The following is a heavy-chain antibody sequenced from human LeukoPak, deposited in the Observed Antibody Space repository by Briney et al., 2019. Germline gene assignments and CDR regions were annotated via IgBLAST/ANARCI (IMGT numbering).Heavy chain of an antibody. D-gene: IGHD4-23*01. Sequence: SETLSLTCTVSGGSISSYYWSWIRQPPGKGLEWIGYIYYSGSTNYNPSLKSRVTISVDTSKNQFSLKLSSVTAADTAVYYCAREEGDGGNSYYFDYWGQGTLVTVSS. V-gene: IGHV4-59*13. CDR3: AREEGDGGNSYYFDY. J-gene: IGHJ4*02. CDR1: GGSISSYY. CDR2: IYYSGST.